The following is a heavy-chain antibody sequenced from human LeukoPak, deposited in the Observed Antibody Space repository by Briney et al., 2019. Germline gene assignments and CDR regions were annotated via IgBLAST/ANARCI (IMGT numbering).Heavy chain of an antibody. CDR3: ARDPRDIAARPGLANWFDP. D-gene: IGHD6-6*01. J-gene: IGHJ5*02. CDR2: INPNSGGT. CDR1: GYTFTSYG. V-gene: IGHV1-2*02. Sequence: ASVKVSCKASGYTFTSYGISWVRQAPGQGLEWMGWINPNSGGTNYAQKFQGRVTMTRDTSISTAYMELSRLRSDDTAVYYCARDPRDIAARPGLANWFDPWGQGTLVTVSS.